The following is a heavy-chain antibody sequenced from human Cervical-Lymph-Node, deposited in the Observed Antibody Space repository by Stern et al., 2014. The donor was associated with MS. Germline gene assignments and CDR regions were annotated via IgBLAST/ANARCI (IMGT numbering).Heavy chain of an antibody. CDR2: ISNDGSNN. D-gene: IGHD4-17*01. V-gene: IGHV3-30*18. CDR1: GFTFSSYG. Sequence: QVQLVQSGGGVVQPGRSLRLSCAASGFTFSSYGMHWVRQAPGKGLEWVAVISNDGSNNYYADSVKGRVTISRDNSKNTLYLQMNSLRAEDTAVYYCAKERHGDYIFYYGMDVWGQGTTVTVSS. J-gene: IGHJ6*02. CDR3: AKERHGDYIFYYGMDV.